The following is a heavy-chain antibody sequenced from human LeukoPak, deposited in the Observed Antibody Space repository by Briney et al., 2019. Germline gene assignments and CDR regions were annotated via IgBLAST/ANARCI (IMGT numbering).Heavy chain of an antibody. D-gene: IGHD3-10*01. Sequence: SETLSLTCTVSGGSISSYYWSWIRQPPGKGLEWIGYIYYSGGTNYNPSLKSRVTISVDTSKNQFSLKLSSVTAADTAVYYCARQEVGRDFDYWGQGTLVTVSS. CDR3: ARQEVGRDFDY. V-gene: IGHV4-59*08. CDR2: IYYSGGT. CDR1: GGSISSYY. J-gene: IGHJ4*02.